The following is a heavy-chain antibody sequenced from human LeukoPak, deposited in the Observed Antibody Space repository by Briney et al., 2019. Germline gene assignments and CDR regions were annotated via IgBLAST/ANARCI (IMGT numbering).Heavy chain of an antibody. V-gene: IGHV4-34*01. CDR1: GGSFSGYY. Sequence: SETLSLTCAVYGGSFSGYYWSWICQPPGKGLEWIGGINHSGSTNYNPSLKSRVTISVDTSKNQFSLKLSSVTAADTAVYYCARSPTRYYYDSSGYWWGQGTLVTVSS. D-gene: IGHD3-22*01. J-gene: IGHJ4*02. CDR3: ARSPTRYYYDSSGYW. CDR2: INHSGST.